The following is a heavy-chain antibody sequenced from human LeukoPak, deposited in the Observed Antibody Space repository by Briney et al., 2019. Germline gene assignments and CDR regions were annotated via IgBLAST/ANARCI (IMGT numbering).Heavy chain of an antibody. V-gene: IGHV4-34*01. CDR2: INHSGST. D-gene: IGHD6-6*01. CDR3: ARDVGYSSSSGAFDY. CDR1: GGSFSGYY. Sequence: SETLSLTCAVYGGSFSGYYWSWIRQPPGKGLEWIGEINHSGSTNYNPSLKSRVTISVDTSKNQFSLKLSSVTAADTAVYYCARDVGYSSSSGAFDYWGQGTLVTVSS. J-gene: IGHJ4*02.